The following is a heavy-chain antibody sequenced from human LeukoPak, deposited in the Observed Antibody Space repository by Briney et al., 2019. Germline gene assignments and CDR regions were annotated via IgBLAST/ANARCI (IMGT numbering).Heavy chain of an antibody. CDR3: AREVVIVPDYFYYGLDV. CDR1: GFTFSDHY. J-gene: IGHJ6*02. D-gene: IGHD2/OR15-2a*01. CDR2: ISSSGDSL. V-gene: IGHV3-11*01. Sequence: PGGSLRLSCAASGFTFSDHYMTWIREAPGKGLEWGSFISSSGDSLYYADSVRGRFIISRDNAENSLFLQMNSLRAEDTAVYYCAREVVIVPDYFYYGLDVWGQGTTVTVSS.